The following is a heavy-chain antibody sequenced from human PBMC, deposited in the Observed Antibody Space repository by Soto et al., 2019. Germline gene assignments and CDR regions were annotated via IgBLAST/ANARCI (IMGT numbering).Heavy chain of an antibody. V-gene: IGHV2-5*01. CDR3: AHRQTFNWFDP. Sequence: QITLKESGPTLVKPTQTLTLTCTFSGFSLSTSGVGVGWIRQPPGKALEWLALIFWNDDKRYSPSLNSRLTITKDTSKNQVVLTMTNMDPVVTATYFCAHRQTFNWFDPWGQGTLVTVSS. CDR1: GFSLSTSGVG. CDR2: IFWNDDK. J-gene: IGHJ5*02.